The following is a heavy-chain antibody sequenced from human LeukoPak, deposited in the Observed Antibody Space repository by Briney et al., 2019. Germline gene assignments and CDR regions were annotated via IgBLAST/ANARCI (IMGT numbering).Heavy chain of an antibody. CDR2: IYTSGST. D-gene: IGHD4-11*01. Sequence: SETLSLTFTVSGGSISSYYWSSIRQPAGKGLELIGRIYTSGSTNYNPSLKSRVTMSVATSKNQFSLTLRSVTAADTAVYYCARVHSNYDRSYFDYWGQGTLVTVSS. V-gene: IGHV4-4*07. CDR3: ARVHSNYDRSYFDY. J-gene: IGHJ4*02. CDR1: GGSISSYY.